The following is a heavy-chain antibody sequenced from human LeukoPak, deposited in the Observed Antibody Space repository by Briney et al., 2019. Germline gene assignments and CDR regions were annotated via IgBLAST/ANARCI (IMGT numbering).Heavy chain of an antibody. V-gene: IGHV4-59*01. J-gene: IGHJ6*03. CDR2: IYYSGST. D-gene: IGHD2-15*01. Sequence: SETLSLTCTVSGGSITSYYWSWIRQPPGKGLEWIGYIYYSGSTNYNPSLKSRVTISVDTSKNQFSLKLSSVTAADTAVYYCARGGSVCSGGSCYDYYNYYYYTDVWGKGTTVTVSS. CDR1: GGSITSYY. CDR3: ARGGSVCSGGSCYDYYNYYYYTDV.